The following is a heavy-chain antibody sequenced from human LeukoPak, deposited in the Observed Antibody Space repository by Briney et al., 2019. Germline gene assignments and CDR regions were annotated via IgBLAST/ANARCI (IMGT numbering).Heavy chain of an antibody. CDR3: AQGYSSGWYPY. V-gene: IGHV3-23*01. CDR1: GFTITDYG. Sequence: GGSLRLSCAVSGFTITDYGMSWVRQAPGKGLEWVSAISVSGDTKYYADSVKGRFIISRDNSRNTLYLQINSLRAEDTALYYCAQGYSSGWYPYWGRGTLVTVSS. D-gene: IGHD6-19*01. CDR2: ISVSGDTK. J-gene: IGHJ4*02.